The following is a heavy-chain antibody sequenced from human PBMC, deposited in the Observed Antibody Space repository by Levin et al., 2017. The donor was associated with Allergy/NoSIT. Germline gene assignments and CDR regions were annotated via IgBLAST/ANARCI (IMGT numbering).Heavy chain of an antibody. CDR1: GFTFRTYD. Sequence: GGSLRLSCAASGFTFRTYDMTWVRQAPGKGLEWVSSISGSGSGGTTYADSVKGRFTISRDNSKNTLYLQMNSLRADDTAVYYCANQLSVSGCWYFDRWGRGTLVTVSS. CDR2: ISGSGSGGT. CDR3: ANQLSVSGCWYFDR. J-gene: IGHJ2*01. V-gene: IGHV3-23*01. D-gene: IGHD3-22*01.